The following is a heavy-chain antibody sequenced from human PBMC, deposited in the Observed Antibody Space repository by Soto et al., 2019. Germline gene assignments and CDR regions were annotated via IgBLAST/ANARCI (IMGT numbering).Heavy chain of an antibody. V-gene: IGHV4-59*08. CDR3: ARRYGDCFDF. CDR2: VYNSGST. J-gene: IGHJ4*02. D-gene: IGHD4-17*01. Sequence: SETLSLTCTVSGGSITSYNWNWLRQPPGKALEWIGYVYNSGSTNYNPSLKSRVTISVDTSKNQFSLKLSSVTAADTAVYYCARRYGDCFDFWGQGTLVTVSS. CDR1: GGSITSYN.